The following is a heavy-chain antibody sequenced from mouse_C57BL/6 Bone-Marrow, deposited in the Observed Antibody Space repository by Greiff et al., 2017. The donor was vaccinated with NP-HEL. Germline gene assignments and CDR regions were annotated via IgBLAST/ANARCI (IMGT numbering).Heavy chain of an antibody. J-gene: IGHJ3*01. Sequence: VQLKESGPVLVKPGASVKMSCKASGYTFTDYYMNWVKQSHGKSLEWIGVINPYNGGTSYNQKFKGKATLTVDKSSSTAYMELNSLTSEDSAVYYCARPWWLLRKAWFAYWGQGTLVTVSA. CDR3: ARPWWLLRKAWFAY. CDR1: GYTFTDYY. CDR2: INPYNGGT. V-gene: IGHV1-19*01. D-gene: IGHD2-3*01.